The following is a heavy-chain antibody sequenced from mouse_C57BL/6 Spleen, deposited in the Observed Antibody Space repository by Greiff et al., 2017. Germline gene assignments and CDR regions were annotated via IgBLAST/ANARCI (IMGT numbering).Heavy chain of an antibody. CDR1: GYTFTSYW. CDR2: INPSNGGT. J-gene: IGHJ2*01. Sequence: QVQLQQSGTELVKPGASVKLSCKASGYTFTSYWMHWVKQRPGQGLEWIGNINPSNGGTNYNEKFKSKATLTVDKSSSTAYMQLSSLTSEDSAVYYCARGTSYYSNSFDYWGQGTTLTVSS. CDR3: ARGTSYYSNSFDY. D-gene: IGHD2-5*01. V-gene: IGHV1-53*01.